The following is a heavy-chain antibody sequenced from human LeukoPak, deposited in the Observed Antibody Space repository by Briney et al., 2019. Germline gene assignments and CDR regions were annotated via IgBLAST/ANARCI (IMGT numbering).Heavy chain of an antibody. Sequence: GESLKISCKGSGYSFASYWIGWVRQMPGKGLEWMGVIYPGDSDTRYSPSFQGQVTISADKSISTAYLQWNSLKASDTAMYYCARFVGACSGGSCYSDYWGQGTLVTVSS. CDR1: GYSFASYW. D-gene: IGHD2-15*01. CDR2: IYPGDSDT. V-gene: IGHV5-51*01. CDR3: ARFVGACSGGSCYSDY. J-gene: IGHJ4*02.